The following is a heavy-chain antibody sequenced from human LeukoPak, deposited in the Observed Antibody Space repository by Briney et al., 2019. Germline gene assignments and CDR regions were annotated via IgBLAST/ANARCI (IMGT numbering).Heavy chain of an antibody. CDR3: ARQDSGSSDWFDP. J-gene: IGHJ5*02. D-gene: IGHD1-26*01. CDR1: GYSFTSYW. Sequence: GASLQISCKGSGYSFTSYWIGWGRQLPGKGLEWMGIIYPGDSDTRYSPSFQGQVTISADKSISTAYLQWSSLKASDTAMYYCARQDSGSSDWFDPWGQGTLVTVSS. V-gene: IGHV5-51*01. CDR2: IYPGDSDT.